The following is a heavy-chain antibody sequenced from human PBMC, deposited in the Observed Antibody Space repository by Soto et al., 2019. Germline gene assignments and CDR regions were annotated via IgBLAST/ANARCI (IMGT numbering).Heavy chain of an antibody. Sequence: QVQLVESGGGVVQPGRSLRLSCAASGFTFSSYDMHWVRQAPGKGLEWVAVISYDGSNKYYADSVKGRFTISRDNSKNTLYLQMNSLRAEDTAVYYCAKSLVPYYYYYGMDVWGQGTTVTVSS. D-gene: IGHD6-13*01. V-gene: IGHV3-30*18. J-gene: IGHJ6*02. CDR3: AKSLVPYYYYYGMDV. CDR1: GFTFSSYD. CDR2: ISYDGSNK.